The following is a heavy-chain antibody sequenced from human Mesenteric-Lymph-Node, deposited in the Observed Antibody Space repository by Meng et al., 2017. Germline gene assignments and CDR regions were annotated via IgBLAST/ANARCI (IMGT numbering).Heavy chain of an antibody. J-gene: IGHJ4*02. D-gene: IGHD2-2*01. CDR3: ARKIGYGSSTSCYRRGLFDY. CDR2: INHSGST. CDR1: GGFSSGYY. V-gene: IGHV4-34*01. Sequence: SETLSLTCAVYGGFSSGYYWSWIRQPPGKGLEWIGEINHSGSTNYNPSLKSRVTISVDTTKNQFSLKLSSVTAADTAVYYCARKIGYGSSTSCYRRGLFDYWGQGTLVTVSS.